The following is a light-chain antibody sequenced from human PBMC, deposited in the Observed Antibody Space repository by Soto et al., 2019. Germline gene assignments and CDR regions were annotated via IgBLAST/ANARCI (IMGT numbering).Light chain of an antibody. J-gene: IGLJ1*01. CDR3: CPYAGRNTFSV. CDR2: EGS. CDR1: SSDIGSQNL. Sequence: QSALTQPASVSASPGQSIAISCTGASSDIGSQNLVSWYQQHPGKAPKLVIYEGSKRPSGVSDRFSGSKSANTASLTISGLQAEDEADYYCCPYAGRNTFSVFGTGTKVTVL. V-gene: IGLV2-23*03.